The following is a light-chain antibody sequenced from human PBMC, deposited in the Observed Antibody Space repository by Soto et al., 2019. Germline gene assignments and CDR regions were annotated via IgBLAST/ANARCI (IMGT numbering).Light chain of an antibody. V-gene: IGKV3-15*01. J-gene: IGKJ1*01. CDR2: GAS. Sequence: EIVMTQSPATLSVSPGERATLSCRASQSVSSKLPWYQQKPGQAPRLLIYGASTRATGIPARFSGSGSGTELTLTISSLQSEDFAVYYCQQYNNWLWTFGQGTKVEIK. CDR1: QSVSSK. CDR3: QQYNNWLWT.